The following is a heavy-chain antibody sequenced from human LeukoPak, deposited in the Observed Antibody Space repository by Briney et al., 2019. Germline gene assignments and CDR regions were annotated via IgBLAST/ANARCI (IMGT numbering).Heavy chain of an antibody. J-gene: IGHJ4*02. CDR3: ARDLSGLLWFGALGEVFDY. CDR1: GYTFISYG. V-gene: IGHV1-18*04. Sequence: GASVKVSCKASGYTFISYGISWVRQAPGQGLEWMGWISAYNGNTNYAQKLQGRVTMTTDTSTSTAYMELRSLRSDDTAVYYCARDLSGLLWFGALGEVFDYWGQGTLVTVSS. D-gene: IGHD3-10*01. CDR2: ISAYNGNT.